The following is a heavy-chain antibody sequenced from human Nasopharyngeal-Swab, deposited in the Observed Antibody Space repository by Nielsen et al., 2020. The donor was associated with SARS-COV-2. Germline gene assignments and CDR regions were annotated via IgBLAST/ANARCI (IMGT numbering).Heavy chain of an antibody. J-gene: IGHJ4*02. V-gene: IGHV3-73*01. CDR3: TTDFYFDY. CDR1: GFIFSAAA. Sequence: GESLKISCAASGFIFSAAAMHWVRQASGKGREWVGRIGDKDHNYATTYGASVKGRFTISRDDSKNTVFLHMDSLRTEDTALYYCTTDFYFDYWGQGTLVTVSS. CDR2: IGDKDHNYAT.